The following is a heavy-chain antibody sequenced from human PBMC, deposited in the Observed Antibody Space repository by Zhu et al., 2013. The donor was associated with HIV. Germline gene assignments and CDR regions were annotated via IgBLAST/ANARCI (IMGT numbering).Heavy chain of an antibody. CDR1: GYTFTGYY. Sequence: QVQLVQSGAEVKKPGASVKVSCKASGYTFTGYYMHWVRQAPGQGLEWMGWINPNSGGTNYAQKFQGRVTMTRDTSISTAYMELSRLRSDDTAVYYCARPRIFPDKYYYYGMDVWGQGTTVTVSS. V-gene: IGHV1-2*02. CDR2: INPNSGGT. CDR3: ARPRIFPDKYYYYGMDV. J-gene: IGHJ6*02.